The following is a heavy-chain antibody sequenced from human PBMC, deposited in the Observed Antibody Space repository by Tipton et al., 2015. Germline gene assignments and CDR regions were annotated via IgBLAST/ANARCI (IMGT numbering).Heavy chain of an antibody. Sequence: TLSLTCTVSVVSITTGDYYWSWIRQSAGKGLEWIGRIYASGSTNYNPSLKSRVTMSVDTSKNQFSLKLSSVTAADTAVYYCARDFGTYSFFDYWGQGTLVTVSS. CDR1: VVSITTGDYY. CDR3: ARDFGTYSFFDY. CDR2: IYASGST. D-gene: IGHD1-26*01. V-gene: IGHV4-61*02. J-gene: IGHJ4*02.